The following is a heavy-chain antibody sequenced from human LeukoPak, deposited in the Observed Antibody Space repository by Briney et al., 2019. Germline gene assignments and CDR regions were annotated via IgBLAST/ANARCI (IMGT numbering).Heavy chain of an antibody. CDR2: INTKSGAT. V-gene: IGHV1-2*02. CDR3: ARDLGISGWYAPPLGYFDY. J-gene: IGHJ4*02. Sequence: VASVKVSCKASGYTFTGYYIHWVRQAPGQGLEWLGWINTKSGATNYAQNFQGRVTMTRDTSMSTTYMELKRLRSDDTAVYYCARDLGISGWYAPPLGYFDYWGQGTLLTVSS. CDR1: GYTFTGYY. D-gene: IGHD6-19*01.